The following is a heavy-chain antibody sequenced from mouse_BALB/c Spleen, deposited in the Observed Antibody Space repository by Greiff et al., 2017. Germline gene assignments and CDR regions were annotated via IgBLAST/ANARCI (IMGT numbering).Heavy chain of an antibody. D-gene: IGHD2-3*01. Sequence: EVMLVESGPSLVKPSQTLSLTCSVTGDSITSGYWNWIRKFPGNKLEYMGYISYSGSTYYNPSLKSRISITRDTSKNQYYLQLNSVTTEDTATYYCARYWGDGYYFDVWGAGTTVTVSS. CDR1: GDSITSGY. CDR2: ISYSGST. J-gene: IGHJ1*01. CDR3: ARYWGDGYYFDV. V-gene: IGHV3-8*02.